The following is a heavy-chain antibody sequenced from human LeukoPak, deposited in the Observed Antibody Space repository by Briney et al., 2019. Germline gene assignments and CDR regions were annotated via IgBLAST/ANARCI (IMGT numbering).Heavy chain of an antibody. CDR2: INTDGSST. Sequence: PGGSLRLSCAASGFSFSSYWMHWVRQAPGKGLVWVSRINTDGSSTIYADSVKGRFTISRDNSKNTLYLQMNSLRAEDTAVYYCARDSLHCSSTSCFYYYYYYYMDVWGKGTTVTVSS. D-gene: IGHD2-2*01. V-gene: IGHV3-74*01. CDR3: ARDSLHCSSTSCFYYYYYYYMDV. CDR1: GFSFSSYW. J-gene: IGHJ6*03.